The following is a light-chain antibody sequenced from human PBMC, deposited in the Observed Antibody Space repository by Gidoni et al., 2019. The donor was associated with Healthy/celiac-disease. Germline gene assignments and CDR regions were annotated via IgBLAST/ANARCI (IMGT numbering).Light chain of an antibody. J-gene: IGKJ3*01. Sequence: IVLTQSPATLSFSPGERATLSCRASQSVSSYLAWYQQKPGQAPRLLIYDASNRATGIPARFSGSGSGTDFTLTISSLEPEDFAVYYCQQRSNWPRGTFGPGTKVDIK. CDR3: QQRSNWPRGT. V-gene: IGKV3-11*01. CDR1: QSVSSY. CDR2: DAS.